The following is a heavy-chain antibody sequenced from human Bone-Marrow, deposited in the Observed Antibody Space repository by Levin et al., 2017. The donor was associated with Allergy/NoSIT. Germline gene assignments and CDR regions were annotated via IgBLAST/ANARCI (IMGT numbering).Heavy chain of an antibody. Sequence: SETLSLTCTVSGGSISSGGYYWSWIRQQPGKGLEWIGYIYYSGTTYYHPSLKSRVMISVDTSKNQFSLKVSSVTAADTAVYYCAREDGSTIDYWGQGILVTVSS. CDR2: IYYSGTT. D-gene: IGHD1/OR15-1a*01. CDR1: GGSISSGGYY. CDR3: AREDGSTIDY. V-gene: IGHV4-31*03. J-gene: IGHJ4*02.